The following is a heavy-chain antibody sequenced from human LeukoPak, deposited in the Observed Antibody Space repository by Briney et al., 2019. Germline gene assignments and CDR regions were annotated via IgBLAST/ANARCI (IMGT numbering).Heavy chain of an antibody. J-gene: IGHJ6*03. CDR1: GASISSSY. Sequence: PSETLSLTCTVSGASISSSYWSWIRQPPGRGLEWIGYIYYTGSTNYNPSLKSRVTISVDMSKNQFSLQLSSVTAADTAADCARLGIYPIQGYNYNYHYMDVWAKGTTVTVSS. D-gene: IGHD1-1*01. V-gene: IGHV4-59*08. CDR3: ARLGIYPIQGYNYNYHYMDV. CDR2: IYYTGST.